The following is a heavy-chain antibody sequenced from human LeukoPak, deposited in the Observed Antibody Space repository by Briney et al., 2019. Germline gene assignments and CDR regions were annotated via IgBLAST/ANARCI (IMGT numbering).Heavy chain of an antibody. CDR3: TRAVAGHPD. CDR1: GVAFSNYY. J-gene: IGHJ4*02. D-gene: IGHD6-19*01. V-gene: IGHV4-34*01. Sequence: SETLSLTCAVSGVAFSNYYWSWVRQSPTKGLEWIGEINHSGYTNCNPSLKSRVTISIDTSKNQFSLMVISVTAADTGVYYCTRAVAGHPDWGQGTLVTVSS. CDR2: INHSGYT.